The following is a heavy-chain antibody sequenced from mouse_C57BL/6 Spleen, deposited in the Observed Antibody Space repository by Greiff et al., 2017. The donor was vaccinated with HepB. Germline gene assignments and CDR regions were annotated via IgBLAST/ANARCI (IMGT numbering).Heavy chain of an antibody. Sequence: DVQLQESGGGLVQPGGSLKLSCAASGFTFSDYGMAWVRQAPRKGPEWVAFISNLAYSIYYADTVTGRFTISRENAKNTLYLEMSSLRSEDTAMYYCARHDYGNYRYAMDYWGQGTSVTVSS. J-gene: IGHJ4*01. V-gene: IGHV5-15*01. CDR2: ISNLAYSI. CDR3: ARHDYGNYRYAMDY. CDR1: GFTFSDYG. D-gene: IGHD2-1*01.